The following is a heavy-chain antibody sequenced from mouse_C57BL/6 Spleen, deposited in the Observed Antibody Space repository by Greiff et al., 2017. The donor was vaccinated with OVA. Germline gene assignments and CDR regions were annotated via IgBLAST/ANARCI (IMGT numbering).Heavy chain of an antibody. CDR2: INPGSGGT. J-gene: IGHJ4*01. V-gene: IGHV1-54*01. CDR3: AAGYAIDY. CDR1: GYAFTNYL. Sequence: QVQLQQSGAELVRPGTSVKVSCKASGYAFTNYLIEWVKQRPGQGLEWIGVINPGSGGTNYNEKFKGKATLTADKSSSTAYMQLSSLTSEDSAVYFCAAGYAIDYWGQGTSVTVSS.